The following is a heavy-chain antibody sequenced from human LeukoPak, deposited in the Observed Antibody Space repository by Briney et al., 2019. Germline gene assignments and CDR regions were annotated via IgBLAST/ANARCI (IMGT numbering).Heavy chain of an antibody. D-gene: IGHD5-24*01. Sequence: SETLSLTCSVSGGSIISDSYYWNWIRQPAGKGLEWIGRMYTSGTTNYNPSLRSRVTISVDTSKNQFSLKLSSVTAADTAVYYCARGPITGENYYYYYMDVWGKGTTVTVSS. CDR3: ARGPITGENYYYYYMDV. J-gene: IGHJ6*03. CDR1: GGSIISDSYY. V-gene: IGHV4-61*02. CDR2: MYTSGTT.